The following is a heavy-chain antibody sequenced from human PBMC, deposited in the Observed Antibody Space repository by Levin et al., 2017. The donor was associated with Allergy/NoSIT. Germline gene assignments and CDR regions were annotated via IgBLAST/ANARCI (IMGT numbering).Heavy chain of an antibody. CDR3: ARDRITMVRGVLRNYLDY. J-gene: IGHJ4*02. CDR1: GFTVSSNY. Sequence: GGSLRLSCAASGFTVSSNYMSWVRQAPGKGLEWVSVIYSGDNTNYADSVKGRFTISTDTSKNNLYLQMNSLRAEDTAVYYCARDRITMVRGVLRNYLDYWGQGTLVTVSS. D-gene: IGHD3-10*01. CDR2: IYSGDNT. V-gene: IGHV3-66*01.